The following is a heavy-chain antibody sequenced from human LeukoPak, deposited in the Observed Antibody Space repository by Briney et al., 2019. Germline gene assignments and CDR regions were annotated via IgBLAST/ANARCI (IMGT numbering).Heavy chain of an antibody. CDR2: INPSGGST. V-gene: IGHV1-46*01. D-gene: IGHD3-9*01. Sequence: ASVKVSCKASGYTFTSYYMHWVRQAPGQGLEWMGIINPSGGSTSYAQKFQGRVTMTRDMSTSTVYMELSSLRSEDTAVYYCARAYYDILTGKRADAFDIWGQGTMVTVSS. CDR3: ARAYYDILTGKRADAFDI. CDR1: GYTFTSYY. J-gene: IGHJ3*02.